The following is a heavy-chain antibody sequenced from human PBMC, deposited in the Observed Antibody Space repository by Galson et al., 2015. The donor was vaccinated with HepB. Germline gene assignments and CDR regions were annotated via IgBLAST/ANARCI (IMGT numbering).Heavy chain of an antibody. J-gene: IGHJ4*02. CDR3: ASNPITPYFFNY. CDR2: IYHSGST. D-gene: IGHD1-14*01. Sequence: LSLTCTVSGGSISSSGYYWGWVRQPPGKGLEWIGGIYHSGSTFYNPSLKSRVTISVDTSNNQFSLNLRSVTAADTAVYFCASNPITPYFFNYWGQGALVTVSS. CDR1: GGSISSSGYY. V-gene: IGHV4-39*01.